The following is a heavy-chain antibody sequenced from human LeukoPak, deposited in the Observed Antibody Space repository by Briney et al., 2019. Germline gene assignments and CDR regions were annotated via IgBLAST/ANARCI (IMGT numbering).Heavy chain of an antibody. J-gene: IGHJ4*02. CDR1: GFTFSSSW. Sequence: GGSLRLSCAASGFTFSSSWMNWVRQAPGKGLEWVANINPDGGEKRYVDSVKGRFTISRDNARNSLYLQMNSLRAEDTAVYYCASWINNDNYWGQGTLVTISS. CDR2: INPDGGEK. CDR3: ASWINNDNY. D-gene: IGHD1-1*01. V-gene: IGHV3-7*01.